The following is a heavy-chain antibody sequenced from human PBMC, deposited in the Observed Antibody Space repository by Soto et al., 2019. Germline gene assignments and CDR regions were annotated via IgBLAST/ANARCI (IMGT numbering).Heavy chain of an antibody. CDR2: INAGNGNT. Sequence: ASVKVSCKASGYTFTSYAMHWVRQAPGQRLEWMGWINAGNGNTKYSQKFQGRVTITRDTSASTAYMELSSLRSEDTAVYYCARGPLHFYDFWSGYYGGGFDYLGQGTLVTVSS. V-gene: IGHV1-3*01. J-gene: IGHJ4*02. D-gene: IGHD3-3*01. CDR3: ARGPLHFYDFWSGYYGGGFDY. CDR1: GYTFTSYA.